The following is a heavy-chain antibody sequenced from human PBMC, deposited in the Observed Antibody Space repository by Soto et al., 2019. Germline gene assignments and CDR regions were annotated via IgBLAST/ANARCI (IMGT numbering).Heavy chain of an antibody. CDR3: VKGGRGYSSGLYYFDY. J-gene: IGHJ4*02. D-gene: IGHD6-19*01. CDR1: GFTFSSYA. Sequence: GGSLRLSSSASGFTFSSYAMHWVRQAPGKGMEYVSAINSDGGSTYYAASVRGRFTISRDNSKNTLYLQMSSVRAEDTAVYYCVKGGRGYSSGLYYFDYWGQGTLVTVSS. V-gene: IGHV3-64D*09. CDR2: INSDGGST.